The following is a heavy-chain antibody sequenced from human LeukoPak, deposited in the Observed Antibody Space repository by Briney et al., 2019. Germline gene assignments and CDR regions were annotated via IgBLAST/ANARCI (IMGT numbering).Heavy chain of an antibody. CDR3: ARDRLDMIVVGQFDY. CDR2: ISSSSSYI. CDR1: GFTFSSYS. V-gene: IGHV3-21*01. J-gene: IGHJ4*02. Sequence: GGSLRLSCAASGFTFSSYSMNWVRQAPGKGLEWVSSISSSSSYIYYADSVKGRFTVSRDNAKNSLYLQMNSLRAEDTAVYYCARDRLDMIVVGQFDYWGQGTLVTVSS. D-gene: IGHD3-22*01.